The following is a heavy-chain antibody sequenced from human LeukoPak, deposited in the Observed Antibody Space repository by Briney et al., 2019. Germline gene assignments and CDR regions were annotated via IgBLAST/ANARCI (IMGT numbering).Heavy chain of an antibody. CDR2: IWYDGSNK. V-gene: IGHV3-33*01. J-gene: IGHJ6*02. Sequence: LRLSCAASGFTFSSYGMHWVRQAPGKGLEWVAVIWYDGSNKYYADSVKGRFTISRDNSKNTLYLQMNSLRAEDTAVYYCARDRGQLRLDGGSRYYYYYGMDVWGQGTTVTVSS. CDR1: GFTFSSYG. D-gene: IGHD5-18*01. CDR3: ARDRGQLRLDGGSRYYYYYGMDV.